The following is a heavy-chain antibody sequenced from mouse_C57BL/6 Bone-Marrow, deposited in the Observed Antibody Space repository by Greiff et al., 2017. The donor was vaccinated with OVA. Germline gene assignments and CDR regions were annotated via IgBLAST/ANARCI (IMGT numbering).Heavy chain of an antibody. J-gene: IGHJ4*01. D-gene: IGHD1-1*02. V-gene: IGHV5-2*03. CDR1: EYEFPSHD. CDR2: INSDGGST. Sequence: EVKVEESGGGLVQPGESLKLSCESNEYEFPSHDMSWVRKTPEKRLELVAAINSDGGSTYYPDTMERRFIISRDNTKKTLYLQMSSLRSEDTALYYCARLMGYYAMDYWGQGTSVTVSS. CDR3: ARLMGYYAMDY.